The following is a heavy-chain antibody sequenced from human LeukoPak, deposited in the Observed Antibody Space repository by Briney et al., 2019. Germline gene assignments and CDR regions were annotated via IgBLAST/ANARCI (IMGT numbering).Heavy chain of an antibody. V-gene: IGHV3-21*01. D-gene: IGHD3-10*01. J-gene: IGHJ4*02. CDR2: ISSSSSYI. CDR3: AKDAQLWPLGYFDY. Sequence: PGGSLRLSCAASGFTFSTYNMNWVRQAPGKGLEWVSSISSSSSYIYYADSVKGRFTISRDNAKNSLYLQMNSLRAEDTAVYYCAKDAQLWPLGYFDYWGQGTLVTVSS. CDR1: GFTFSTYN.